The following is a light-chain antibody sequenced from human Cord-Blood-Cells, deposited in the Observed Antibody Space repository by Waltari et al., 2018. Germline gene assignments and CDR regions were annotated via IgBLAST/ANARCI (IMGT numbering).Light chain of an antibody. Sequence: DIQMTQSPSSLSASVGDRVTITCQASQDISNYLNWYQQKQGKAPKLLIYDASNLETGVPSRFSGSGSGTDFTFTISSLQPEDIATYYCQQYDNLPPLTFGPGTKVDIK. CDR3: QQYDNLPPLT. CDR1: QDISNY. CDR2: DAS. J-gene: IGKJ3*01. V-gene: IGKV1-33*01.